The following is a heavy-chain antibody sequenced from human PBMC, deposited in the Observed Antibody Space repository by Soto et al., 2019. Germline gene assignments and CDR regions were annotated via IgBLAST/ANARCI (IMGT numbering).Heavy chain of an antibody. Sequence: SVKVSCKASGGTFSSYAISWVRQAPGQGLEWKGGIIPIFGTANYAQKFQGRVTITADESTSTAYMELSSLRSEDTAVYYCARGTSPKRGYSYGFLTTPFDYWGQGTLVTV. J-gene: IGHJ4*02. D-gene: IGHD5-18*01. V-gene: IGHV1-69*13. CDR3: ARGTSPKRGYSYGFLTTPFDY. CDR1: GGTFSSYA. CDR2: IIPIFGTA.